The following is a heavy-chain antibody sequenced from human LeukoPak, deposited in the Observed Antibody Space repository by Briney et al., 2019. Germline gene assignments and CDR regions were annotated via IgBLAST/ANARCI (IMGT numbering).Heavy chain of an antibody. D-gene: IGHD6-13*01. J-gene: IGHJ4*02. V-gene: IGHV3-11*06. CDR1: GFTFSDYY. CDR2: ISSSSSYI. Sequence: PGGSLRLSCAASGFTFSDYYMSWIRQAPGKGLEWVSSISSSSSYIYYADSVKGRFTISRDNAKNSLYLQMNSLRAEDTAVYYCARSSQQLVQPIDYRGQGTLVTVSS. CDR3: ARSSQQLVQPIDY.